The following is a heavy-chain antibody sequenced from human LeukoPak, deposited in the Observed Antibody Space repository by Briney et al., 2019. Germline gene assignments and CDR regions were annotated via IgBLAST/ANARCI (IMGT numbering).Heavy chain of an antibody. D-gene: IGHD2-2*02. CDR1: GGSFSGYY. CDR3: ARGPIVVVPAAIRRYFQR. V-gene: IGHV4-34*01. J-gene: IGHJ1*01. CDR2: INHSGST. Sequence: SETLSLTCAVYGGSFSGYYWSWIRQPPGKGLEWIGEINHSGSTNYNPSLKSRVTISVDTSKNQFSLKLSSVTAADTAVYYCARGPIVVVPAAIRRYFQRWGQGTLVTVSS.